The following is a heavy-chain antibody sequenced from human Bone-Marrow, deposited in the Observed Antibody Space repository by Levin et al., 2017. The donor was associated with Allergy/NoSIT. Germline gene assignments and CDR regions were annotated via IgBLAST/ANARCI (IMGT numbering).Heavy chain of an antibody. J-gene: IGHJ3*02. V-gene: IGHV1-69*13. D-gene: IGHD7-27*01. CDR2: IIPIFGTA. CDR3: ARDRQLGIHAFDI. CDR1: GGTFSSYA. Sequence: SVKVSCKASGGTFSSYAISWVRQAPGQGLEWMGGIIPIFGTANYAQKFQGRVTITADESTSTAYMELSSLRSEDTAVYYCARDRQLGIHAFDIWGQGTMVTVSS.